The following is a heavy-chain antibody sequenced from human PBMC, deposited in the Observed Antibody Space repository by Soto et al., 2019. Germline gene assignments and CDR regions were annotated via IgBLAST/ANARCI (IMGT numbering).Heavy chain of an antibody. Sequence: QVQLVEAGGGVVQPGRSRTLSCAASGFTFSGYAMHWVRQAPGKGLEWVAVIAADGVDKHYADSVKGRFTISRDNSKNTLSLQMNSLRGEDTAVYHCAKDPSRAAAYYFDYWGHGAWSPSPQ. J-gene: IGHJ4*01. CDR2: IAADGVDK. V-gene: IGHV3-30*18. CDR3: AKDPSRAAAYYFDY. CDR1: GFTFSGYA. D-gene: IGHD6-13*01.